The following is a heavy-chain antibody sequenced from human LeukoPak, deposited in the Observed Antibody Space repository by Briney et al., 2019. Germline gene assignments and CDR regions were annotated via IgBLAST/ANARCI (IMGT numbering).Heavy chain of an antibody. CDR1: GFTFSSHW. J-gene: IGHJ2*01. Sequence: GGSLRLSCAASGFTFSSHWMHWVRQAPGKGLVWVSRINSDGSSINYADSVKGRFTISRDNAKNTLYLQMNSLRAEDTAVYYCARGYAGGYFDLWGRGTLVTVSS. V-gene: IGHV3-74*01. D-gene: IGHD5-12*01. CDR2: INSDGSSI. CDR3: ARGYAGGYFDL.